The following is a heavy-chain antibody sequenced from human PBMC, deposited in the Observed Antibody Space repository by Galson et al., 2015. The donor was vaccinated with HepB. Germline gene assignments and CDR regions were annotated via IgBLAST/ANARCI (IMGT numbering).Heavy chain of an antibody. CDR3: ARSYPIAAAGNPPFDY. CDR1: GFSLSTSGMC. Sequence: PALVKPTQTLTLTCTFSGFSLSTSGMCVSWIRQPPGKALEWLARIDWDDDKYYSTSLKTRLTISKDTSKNQVVLTMTNMDPVDTATYYCARSYPIAAAGNPPFDYWGQGTLVTVSS. CDR2: IDWDDDK. J-gene: IGHJ4*02. D-gene: IGHD6-13*01. V-gene: IGHV2-70*11.